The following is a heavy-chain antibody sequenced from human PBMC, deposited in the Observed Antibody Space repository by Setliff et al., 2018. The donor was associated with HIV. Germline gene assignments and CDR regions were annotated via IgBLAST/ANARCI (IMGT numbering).Heavy chain of an antibody. CDR3: ARSGGDCSGISCYSLWFDP. Sequence: PGGSLRLSCAASGFTFDDYAMYWVRQAPGKALEWVSTSGNGGIIVYADSVKGRFTISRDNSNNMLFLQMNSLRTEDTAVYYCARSGGDCSGISCYSLWFDPWGHGTLVTVSS. CDR2: SGNGGII. J-gene: IGHJ5*02. D-gene: IGHD2-15*01. V-gene: IGHV3-23*01. CDR1: GFTFDDYA.